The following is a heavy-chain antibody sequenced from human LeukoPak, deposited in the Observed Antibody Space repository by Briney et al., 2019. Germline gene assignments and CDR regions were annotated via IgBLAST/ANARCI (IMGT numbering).Heavy chain of an antibody. CDR3: ARFEVYSSSRKFDY. Sequence: SETLSLTCAVYGGSFSGYYWSWIRQPPGKGLEWIGEINHSGSTNYNPSLKSRVTISVDTSKNQFSLKLSSVTAADTAVYYCARFEVYSSSRKFDYWGQGTLVTVSS. CDR1: GGSFSGYY. V-gene: IGHV4-34*01. CDR2: INHSGST. D-gene: IGHD6-13*01. J-gene: IGHJ4*02.